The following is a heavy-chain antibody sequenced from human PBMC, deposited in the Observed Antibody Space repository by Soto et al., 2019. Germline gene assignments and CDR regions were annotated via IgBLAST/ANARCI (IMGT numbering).Heavy chain of an antibody. D-gene: IGHD6-13*01. V-gene: IGHV1-69*01. CDR2: IIPIFGTA. Sequence: QVRLVQSGAEVKKPGSSVKVSCKASGGTFSSYAISWVRQAPGQGLEWMGGIIPIFGTANYAQNFQGRVTITADEFIYTAYMELSSLRSEDTAVYYCARGDSSSRIFDYWGQGTLVIVSS. J-gene: IGHJ4*02. CDR1: GGTFSSYA. CDR3: ARGDSSSRIFDY.